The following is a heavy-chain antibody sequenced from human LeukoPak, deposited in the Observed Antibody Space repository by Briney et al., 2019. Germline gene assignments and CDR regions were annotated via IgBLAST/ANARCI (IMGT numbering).Heavy chain of an antibody. D-gene: IGHD3-9*01. J-gene: IGHJ4*02. V-gene: IGHV3-23*01. CDR3: AKRNDILTGGFDY. CDR2: ISGSSGHT. Sequence: GGSLRLSCAASGLTFSSYAMSWVRQAPGKGLEWVSAISGSSGHTYYADSVKGRFTISRDNSKNTLYLQMNSLRAEDTAVYYCAKRNDILTGGFDYWGQGTLVTVSS. CDR1: GLTFSSYA.